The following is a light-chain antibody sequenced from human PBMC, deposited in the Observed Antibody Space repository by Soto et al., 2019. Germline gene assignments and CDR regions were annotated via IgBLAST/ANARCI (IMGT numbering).Light chain of an antibody. J-gene: IGKJ4*01. Sequence: IQLTQSPSSLSASVGDRVTITCRASQDISSYLAWYQQKPGKAPKLLIHAISSLQSGVPSRFSGSGSGTDFTLAINSLQPEDFATYYCQQLNNYPLTFGGGTKVEIK. CDR2: AIS. CDR3: QQLNNYPLT. V-gene: IGKV1-9*01. CDR1: QDISSY.